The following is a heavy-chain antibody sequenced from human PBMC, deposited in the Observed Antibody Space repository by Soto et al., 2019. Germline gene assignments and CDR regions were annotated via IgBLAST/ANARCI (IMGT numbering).Heavy chain of an antibody. J-gene: IGHJ6*02. CDR2: IIPIFGTA. V-gene: IGHV1-69*13. D-gene: IGHD2-15*01. CDR1: GGTFSSYA. CDR3: AREGYCSSGSCALYSHEYFGMDV. Sequence: GASVKVSCKASGGTFSSYAISWVRQAPGQGLEWMGGIIPIFGTANYAQKFQGRVTITADESTSTAYMELSSLRSEDTAVYYCAREGYCSSGSCALYSHEYFGMDVWGQGTTVTVSS.